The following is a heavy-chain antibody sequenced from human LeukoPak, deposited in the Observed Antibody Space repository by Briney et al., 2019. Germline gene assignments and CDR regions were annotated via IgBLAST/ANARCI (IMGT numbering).Heavy chain of an antibody. CDR2: INWNGGST. J-gene: IGHJ4*02. CDR1: GFTFDDYG. Sequence: GGSLRLSCAASGFTFDDYGMSWVRHVPGKGLEWVSGINWNGGSTGYADSVKGRFTISRDNAKNSLYLQMNSLRAEDTALYYCAKDIRSGYSYGGVSDYWGQGTLVTVSS. CDR3: AKDIRSGYSYGGVSDY. V-gene: IGHV3-20*04. D-gene: IGHD5-18*01.